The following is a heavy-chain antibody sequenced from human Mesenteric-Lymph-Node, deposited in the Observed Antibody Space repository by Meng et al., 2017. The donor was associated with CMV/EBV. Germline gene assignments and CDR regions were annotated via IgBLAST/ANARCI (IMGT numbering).Heavy chain of an antibody. D-gene: IGHD4/OR15-4a*01. V-gene: IGHV3-23*01. CDR2: ISGSGSDT. CDR3: ARGALYGDPLRNWFDP. CDR1: GFTFSSYA. Sequence: GESLKISCAASGFTFSSYAMTWVRQAPGKGLEWVATISGSGSDTYYADSVKGRFTISRDNAKSSLNLHLNSLRADDTAIYYCARGALYGDPLRNWFDPWGQGTLVTVSS. J-gene: IGHJ5*02.